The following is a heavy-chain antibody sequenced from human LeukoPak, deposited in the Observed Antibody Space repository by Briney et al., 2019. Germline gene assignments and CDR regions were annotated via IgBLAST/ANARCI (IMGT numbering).Heavy chain of an antibody. CDR1: GYSFTYYW. D-gene: IGHD1-20*01. Sequence: GESLKISCKGSGYSFTYYWIVWVRQMPGKGLEWMGIIYSGDSDHRYSPSFQGQVTISADKSISTAYLQWSSLKASDTAMYYCARRGITDRFFDYWGQGTLVTVSS. V-gene: IGHV5-51*01. J-gene: IGHJ4*02. CDR2: IYSGDSDH. CDR3: ARRGITDRFFDY.